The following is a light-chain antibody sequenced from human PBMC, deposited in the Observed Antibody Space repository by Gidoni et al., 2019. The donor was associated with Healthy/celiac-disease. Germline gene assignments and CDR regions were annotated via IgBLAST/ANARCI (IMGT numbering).Light chain of an antibody. J-gene: IGKJ5*01. CDR2: GAS. Sequence: EIFLSQSPLTLSLSPGERATLSRRASQSVSISYLAWYQQKPGQAPRILIYGASSRANGIPDRSSGSGSGTELTITISRMEHEDVAVYYCQQYGSSPPITFGQGTRLEIK. V-gene: IGKV3-20*01. CDR1: QSVSISY. CDR3: QQYGSSPPIT.